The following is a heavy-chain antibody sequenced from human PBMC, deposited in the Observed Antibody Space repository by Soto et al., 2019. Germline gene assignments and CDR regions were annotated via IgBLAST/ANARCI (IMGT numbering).Heavy chain of an antibody. CDR1: GFTFSSYA. J-gene: IGHJ4*02. Sequence: EVQLLESGGGLVQPGGSLRLSCAASGFTFSSYAMSWVRQAPGKGLEWVSAISGSGGSTYYADSVKGRCTISRDNSKNTLYLQMNSLRAEDTAVYYCAKGGIIAVALRYFDYWVQGSLVTVSS. V-gene: IGHV3-23*01. CDR3: AKGGIIAVALRYFDY. D-gene: IGHD6-19*01. CDR2: ISGSGGST.